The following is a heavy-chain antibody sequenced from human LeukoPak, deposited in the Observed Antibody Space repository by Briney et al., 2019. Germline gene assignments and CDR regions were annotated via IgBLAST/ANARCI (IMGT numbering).Heavy chain of an antibody. V-gene: IGHV3-7*01. Sequence: GGSLRLSCAASGFTFSSYWMSWVRQAPGKGLEWVANIKQDGSEKYYVDSMKGRFTISRDNAKNSLYLQMNSLRAEDTAVYYCARVRYFDWLLFSIPRYYFDYWGQGTLVTVSS. CDR2: IKQDGSEK. CDR1: GFTFSSYW. CDR3: ARVRYFDWLLFSIPRYYFDY. J-gene: IGHJ4*02. D-gene: IGHD3-9*01.